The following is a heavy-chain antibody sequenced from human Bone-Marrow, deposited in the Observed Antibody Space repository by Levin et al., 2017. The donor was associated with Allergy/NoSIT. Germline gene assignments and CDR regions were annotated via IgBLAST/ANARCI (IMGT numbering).Heavy chain of an antibody. J-gene: IGHJ1*01. CDR1: GFTFSSYA. V-gene: IGHV3-23*01. CDR3: ANRPAVYCSGGSCPGYFQH. D-gene: IGHD2-15*01. Sequence: LSLTCAASGFTFSSYAMSWVRQAPGKGLEWVSAIGASGGSTYYADSVKGRVTISRDNSKNTLYLQMNSLRAEDTAVYYCANRPAVYCSGGSCPGYFQHWGQGTLVTVSS. CDR2: IGASGGST.